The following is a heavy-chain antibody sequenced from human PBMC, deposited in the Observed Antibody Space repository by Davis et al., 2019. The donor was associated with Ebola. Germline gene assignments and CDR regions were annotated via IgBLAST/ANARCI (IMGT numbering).Heavy chain of an antibody. V-gene: IGHV1-2*02. Sequence: ASVKVSCKASGYTFTGYYMHWVRQAPGQGLEWMGWINPNSGGTNYAQKFQGRVTMTRDTSISTAYMELSRLRSDDTAVYYCARLTVTRVGAFDIWGQGTMVTVSS. J-gene: IGHJ3*02. D-gene: IGHD4-17*01. CDR2: INPNSGGT. CDR3: ARLTVTRVGAFDI. CDR1: GYTFTGYY.